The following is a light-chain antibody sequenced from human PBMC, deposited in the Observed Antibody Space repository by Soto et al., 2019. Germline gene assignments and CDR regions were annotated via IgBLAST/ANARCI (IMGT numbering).Light chain of an antibody. CDR1: QSVSNY. J-gene: IGKJ4*01. CDR2: AAS. CDR3: QPRTNWPLT. V-gene: IGKV3-11*01. Sequence: EIVLTQSPATLSLSPGERATISCRASQSVSNYLAWYQQKPGQAPRLLIYAASTRATGAPARFSGSGSGTDFTLTISNLEPEDFAVYYCQPRTNWPLTFGGGTRVEV.